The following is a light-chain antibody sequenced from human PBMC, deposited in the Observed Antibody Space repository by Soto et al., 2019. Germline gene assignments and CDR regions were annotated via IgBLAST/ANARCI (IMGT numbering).Light chain of an antibody. CDR2: TAS. CDR3: QQANSFPLT. CDR1: QAISCL. J-gene: IGKJ4*01. V-gene: IGKV1-12*01. Sequence: DIQMTQSPSSVSASVGDRVTITCRASQAISCLLAWYQQKPGKAPNLLIHTASSLQSGVPSRFSGSGSGTDFSLTISSLQPEDFATYYCQQANSFPLTFGGGTKVEIK.